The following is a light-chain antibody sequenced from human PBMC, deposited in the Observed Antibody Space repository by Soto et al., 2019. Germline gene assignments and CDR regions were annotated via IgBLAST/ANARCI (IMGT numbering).Light chain of an antibody. CDR3: QQYYSTSLWT. CDR1: QSVLYNSNNKNY. J-gene: IGKJ1*01. Sequence: DIVLTQSPDSLAVSLGERATINCKSSQSVLYNSNNKNYLAWFQQKPGQPPKLLIHWASTRESGVPDRFSGSGSGTDFTLTVSSLQAEDVAVYYCQQYYSTSLWTCGQGTKVDIK. CDR2: WAS. V-gene: IGKV4-1*01.